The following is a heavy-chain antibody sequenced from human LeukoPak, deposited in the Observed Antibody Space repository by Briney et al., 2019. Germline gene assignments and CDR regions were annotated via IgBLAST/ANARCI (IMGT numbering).Heavy chain of an antibody. CDR1: GFTFSSYA. V-gene: IGHV3-23*01. Sequence: GGSLRLSCAASGFTFSSYAMSWVRQAPGKGLEWVSAISGSGGSTYYADSVKGRFTISRDNSKNTLYLQMNSLRAEDTAVYHCAKGRYDYVWGSYRYPFDYWGQGTLVTVSS. D-gene: IGHD3-16*02. J-gene: IGHJ4*02. CDR3: AKGRYDYVWGSYRYPFDY. CDR2: ISGSGGST.